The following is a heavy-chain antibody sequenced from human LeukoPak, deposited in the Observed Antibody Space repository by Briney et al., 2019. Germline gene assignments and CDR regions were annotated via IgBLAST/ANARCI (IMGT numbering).Heavy chain of an antibody. D-gene: IGHD1-26*01. CDR2: ISYDGSNK. V-gene: IGHV3-30*18. CDR3: AKSVSWSYGGPFDY. CDR1: GFTFSSYG. Sequence: PGGSLRLSCAASGFTFSSYGMPWVRQAPGKGLEWVAVISYDGSNKYYADSVKGRFTISRDNSKNTLYLQMNSLRAEDTAVYYCAKSVSWSYGGPFDYWGQGTLVTVSS. J-gene: IGHJ4*02.